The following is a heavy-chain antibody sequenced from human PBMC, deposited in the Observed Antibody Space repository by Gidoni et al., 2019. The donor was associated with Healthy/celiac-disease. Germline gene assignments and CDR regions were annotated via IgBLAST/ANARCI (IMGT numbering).Heavy chain of an antibody. D-gene: IGHD6-19*01. CDR1: GCTFSSYA. V-gene: IGHV1-69*04. CDR2: IIPILGIA. J-gene: IGHJ6*03. Sequence: QVQLVQSGAEVKKPGSSVKVSCKASGCTFSSYAISWVRQAPGQGLEWMVRIIPILGIANYAQKFQGRVTITADKSTSTAYMELSSLRSEDTAVYYCARGRAVAGPEFYYYYYMDVWGKGTTVTVSS. CDR3: ARGRAVAGPEFYYYYYMDV.